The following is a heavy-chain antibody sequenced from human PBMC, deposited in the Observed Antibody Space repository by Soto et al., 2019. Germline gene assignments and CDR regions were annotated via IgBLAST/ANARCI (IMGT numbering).Heavy chain of an antibody. CDR1: GYSFTSCW. J-gene: IGHJ4*02. V-gene: IGHV5-51*01. D-gene: IGHD5-12*01. Sequence: GESLKISCKGSGYSFTSCWIGWVRQMPGKGLEWLGIIYPGDSDTRYSPSFQGQVTISADKSISTAYLQWSSLKASDTAMYYCARHSRWLQSIFDYWGQGTLVTVSS. CDR2: IYPGDSDT. CDR3: ARHSRWLQSIFDY.